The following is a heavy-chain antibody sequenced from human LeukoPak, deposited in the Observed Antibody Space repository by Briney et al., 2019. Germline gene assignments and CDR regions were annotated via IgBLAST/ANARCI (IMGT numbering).Heavy chain of an antibody. CDR2: ISRSGSTK. CDR3: ARYHVNYDST. V-gene: IGHV3-48*03. Sequence: GGSLRLSCAASGFTFSSYEMNWVCQAPGKGLEWVAYISRSGSTKYYADSVKGRFTISRDNAKNSLYLQMNSLRVEDTAVYYCARYHVNYDSTWGQGTMVTVSS. CDR1: GFTFSSYE. J-gene: IGHJ3*01. D-gene: IGHD3-22*01.